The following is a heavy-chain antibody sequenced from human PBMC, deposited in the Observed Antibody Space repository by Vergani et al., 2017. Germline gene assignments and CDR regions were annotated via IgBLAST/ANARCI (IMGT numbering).Heavy chain of an antibody. V-gene: IGHV4-31*11. D-gene: IGHD6-25*01. J-gene: IGHJ6*03. Sequence: QVQLQESGPGVVKPSQTLSLTCAVSGGSISSGDHCWTWIRQRPGKGREWIGYIFYSGTTYDNPSLRSRLTISVDTSKNQFSLKLRSVTAADTAVYYCARVDTQVPATSHFYYMDVWVKGTTVVVSS. CDR1: GGSISSGDHC. CDR3: ARVDTQVPATSHFYYMDV. CDR2: IFYSGTT.